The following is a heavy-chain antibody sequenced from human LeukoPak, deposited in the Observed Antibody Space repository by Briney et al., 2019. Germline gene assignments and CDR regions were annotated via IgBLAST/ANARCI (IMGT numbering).Heavy chain of an antibody. CDR3: ARDLGSGSYSGFDY. CDR1: GFTFSSYS. D-gene: IGHD3-10*01. CDR2: ISSSSSYI. J-gene: IGHJ4*02. Sequence: GGSLRLSCAASGFTFSSYSMNWVRQAPGKGLEWVSSISSSSSYIYYADSVKGRFTISRDNAKNSLYLQMNSLRAEDTAVYYCARDLGSGSYSGFDYWGQGTLVTVSS. V-gene: IGHV3-21*01.